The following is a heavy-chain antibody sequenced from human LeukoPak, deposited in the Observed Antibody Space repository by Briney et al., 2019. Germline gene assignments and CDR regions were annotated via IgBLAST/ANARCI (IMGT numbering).Heavy chain of an antibody. CDR1: GFTFSNYW. CDR3: ASLSMVTPFDY. Sequence: PGGSLRLSCAASGFTFSNYWMHWVRQAPGKGLVWVSRINSDGSSTCYADSVKGRFTISRDNAKHTLYLQMNSLRAEDTAVYYCASLSMVTPFDYWGRGALVTVSS. CDR2: INSDGSST. V-gene: IGHV3-74*01. J-gene: IGHJ4*02. D-gene: IGHD4-17*01.